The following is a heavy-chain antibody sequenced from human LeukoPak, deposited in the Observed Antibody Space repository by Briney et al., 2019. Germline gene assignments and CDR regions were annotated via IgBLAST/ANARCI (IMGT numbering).Heavy chain of an antibody. V-gene: IGHV4-59*12. CDR3: ARDLLATSLGATKDYYYMDV. J-gene: IGHJ6*03. Sequence: SETLSLTCTVSGGSISSYYWSWIRQPPGKGLEWIGYIYYSGSTNYNPTLKSRVTISVDTSKNQFSLKLSSVTAADTAVYYCARDLLATSLGATKDYYYMDVWGKGTTVTVSS. CDR2: IYYSGST. CDR1: GGSISSYY. D-gene: IGHD1-26*01.